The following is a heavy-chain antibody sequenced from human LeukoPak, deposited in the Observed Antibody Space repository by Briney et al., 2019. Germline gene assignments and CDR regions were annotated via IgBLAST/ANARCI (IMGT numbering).Heavy chain of an antibody. CDR1: GFTFSSYW. J-gene: IGHJ6*03. D-gene: IGHD1-26*01. CDR2: IKQDGSEK. V-gene: IGHV3-7*01. CDR3: ARDEWELLLYYYYMDV. Sequence: PGGSLRLSCAASGFTFSSYWMSWVRQAPGKGLEWVANIKQDGSEKYYVDSVKGRFTISRDNAKNSLYLQMNSLRAEDTAVYYCARDEWELLLYYYYMDVWGKGTTVTVSS.